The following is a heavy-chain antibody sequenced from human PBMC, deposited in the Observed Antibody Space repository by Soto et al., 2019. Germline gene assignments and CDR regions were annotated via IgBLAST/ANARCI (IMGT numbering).Heavy chain of an antibody. CDR3: ARDDAFGNENGFDI. Sequence: QVQLVESGGGVVQLGTSLRLSCAVSGFPFSTYGFHWVRQPPGKGLEWVAVIVSDGSAKYHADSVEGRFTISRDNSKDTLYLQMNSLRAEDTAVYYCARDDAFGNENGFDIWGQGTMVTVSS. V-gene: IGHV3-33*01. CDR2: IVSDGSAK. CDR1: GFPFSTYG. D-gene: IGHD1-1*01. J-gene: IGHJ3*02.